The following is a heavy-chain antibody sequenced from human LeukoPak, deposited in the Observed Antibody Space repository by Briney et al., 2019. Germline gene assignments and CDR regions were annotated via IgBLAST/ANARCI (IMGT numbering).Heavy chain of an antibody. D-gene: IGHD5-12*01. CDR2: ISYDGSIK. Sequence: PGRTLRLSCSASGFTFSNYDMHWVRQAPGKGLEGVVVISYDGSIKKYADSVRGRFTISRDNSKKTLYLQMNSLRAEDTAVYYCAKSSSGFDYSGDAFDIWGQGTMVTVSS. CDR3: AKSSSGFDYSGDAFDI. CDR1: GFTFSNYD. V-gene: IGHV3-30*18. J-gene: IGHJ3*02.